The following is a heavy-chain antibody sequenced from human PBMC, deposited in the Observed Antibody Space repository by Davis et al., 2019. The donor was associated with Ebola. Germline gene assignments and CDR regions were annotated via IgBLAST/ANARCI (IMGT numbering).Heavy chain of an antibody. CDR2: NYYSGST. D-gene: IGHD6-13*01. CDR1: GGSISSSFYY. J-gene: IGHJ5*02. CDR3: ARGVKQLVSNWFDP. Sequence: SETLSLTCTVSGGSISSSFYYWGWVRQPPGKGLEWTGSNYYSGSTYYNPSLKSRVTISVDRSKNQFSLKLSSVTAADTAVYYCARGVKQLVSNWFDPWGQGTLVTVSS. V-gene: IGHV4-39*07.